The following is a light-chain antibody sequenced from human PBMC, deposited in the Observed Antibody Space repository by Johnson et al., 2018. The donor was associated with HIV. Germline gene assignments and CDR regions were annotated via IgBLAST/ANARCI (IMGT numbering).Light chain of an antibody. Sequence: QSVLTQPHSVSAAPGQKVTISCSGSSSNIGNNYVSWYQQLPGTAPKLLIYDNNKRPSGIPDRFSGSKSGTSATLGITGLQTGDEAEYYCGTWDSSLSAPFVSGTGPKCPVL. V-gene: IGLV1-51*01. J-gene: IGLJ1*01. CDR2: DNN. CDR3: GTWDSSLSAPFV. CDR1: SSNIGNNY.